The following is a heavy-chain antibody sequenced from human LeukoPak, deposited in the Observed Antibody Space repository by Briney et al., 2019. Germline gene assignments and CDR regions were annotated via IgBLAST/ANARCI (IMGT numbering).Heavy chain of an antibody. J-gene: IGHJ4*02. CDR2: ISYDGSNK. CDR3: AKDRFGGTLTPQIDY. CDR1: GFTFSSYG. D-gene: IGHD3-10*01. Sequence: GGTLRLSCAASGFTFSSYGMHWVRQAPGKGLEWVAVISYDGSNKYYADSVKGRFTISRANSKNTLYLQMNILRAENTAVYYCAKDRFGGTLTPQIDYWGQGTLATVSS. V-gene: IGHV3-30*18.